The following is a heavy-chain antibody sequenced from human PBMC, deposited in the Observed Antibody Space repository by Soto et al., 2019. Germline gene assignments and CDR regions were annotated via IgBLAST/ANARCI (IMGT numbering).Heavy chain of an antibody. CDR3: AIDSRTVVAATPPVDY. CDR1: GGSISTSSYY. Sequence: QLQLQESGPGLVKPSETLSLTCTVSGGSISTSSYYWGWIRQPPGKGLEWIGTIYYSGSTYYNPSLRSRVTMSVDTSTNQFSLKLSSVTAADTAVYYCAIDSRTVVAATPPVDYWGQGTLDTVSS. V-gene: IGHV4-39*02. CDR2: IYYSGST. J-gene: IGHJ4*02. D-gene: IGHD2-15*01.